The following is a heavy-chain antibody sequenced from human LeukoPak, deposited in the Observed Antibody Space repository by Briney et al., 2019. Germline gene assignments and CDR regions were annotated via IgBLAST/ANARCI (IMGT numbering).Heavy chain of an antibody. CDR3: AKTQRTYVWGSYGC. Sequence: PGGTLRLSCGASGFTFSTYGMTWVRQAPGKGLEWVSGMSDSGTNTYYADSVKGRFTISRDNSKNTLYLQMNSLRAEDTAVYYCAKTQRTYVWGSYGCWGQGTLVTVSS. CDR1: GFTFSTYG. CDR2: MSDSGTNT. J-gene: IGHJ4*02. D-gene: IGHD3-16*01. V-gene: IGHV3-23*01.